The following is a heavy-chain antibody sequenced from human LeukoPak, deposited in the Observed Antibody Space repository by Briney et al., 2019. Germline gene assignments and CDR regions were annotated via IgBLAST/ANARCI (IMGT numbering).Heavy chain of an antibody. J-gene: IGHJ4*02. CDR1: GFTFSSYA. V-gene: IGHV3-23*01. CDR2: ISGSGGST. Sequence: GGSLRLSCAASGFTFSSYAMSWVRQAPGKGLEWVSAISGSGGSTYYADSVKGRFTISRDNSKNTLYLQMNSLRSEDTAFYYCAKDKALGYCSAGSCLYLDYWGQGTLVTVSS. CDR3: AKDKALGYCSAGSCLYLDY. D-gene: IGHD2-15*01.